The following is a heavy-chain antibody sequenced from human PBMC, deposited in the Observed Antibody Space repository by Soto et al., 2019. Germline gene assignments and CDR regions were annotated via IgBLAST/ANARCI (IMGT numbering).Heavy chain of an antibody. CDR2: ISAYNGNT. J-gene: IGHJ5*02. CDR3: ARPYYDILTGYYSRWFDP. Sequence: QVQLVQSGAEVKKPGASVKVSCKASGYTFTSYGISWVRQAPGQGLEWMGWISAYNGNTNYAQKLQGRVTMTTDTATSTAYMELRSLRSGDTAVYYCARPYYDILTGYYSRWFDPWGQGTLVTVSS. D-gene: IGHD3-9*01. V-gene: IGHV1-18*01. CDR1: GYTFTSYG.